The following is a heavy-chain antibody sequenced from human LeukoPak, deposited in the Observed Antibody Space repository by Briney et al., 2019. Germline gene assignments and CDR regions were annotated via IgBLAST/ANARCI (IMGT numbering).Heavy chain of an antibody. Sequence: SQTLSLTCTVSGGSIRGNYYWSWIRQPAGKGLEWIGRISPGGSTKYNPSLKSRVTISVDTSKNQFSLRLSSVTAADPAVYYCAREFWNYRSGNLQAFDIWGQGTMVTVSS. CDR1: GGSIRGNYY. J-gene: IGHJ3*02. V-gene: IGHV4-61*02. CDR3: AREFWNYRSGNLQAFDI. D-gene: IGHD3-10*01. CDR2: ISPGGST.